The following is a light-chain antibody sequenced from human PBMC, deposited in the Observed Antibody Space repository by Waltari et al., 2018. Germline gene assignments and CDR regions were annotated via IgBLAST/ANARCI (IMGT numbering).Light chain of an antibody. CDR1: QTSVRY. J-gene: IGKJ2*01. V-gene: IGKV1-39*01. CDR3: QQSYSTPRT. CDR2: TAS. Sequence: TCRPSQTSVRYSFWYQHTPGKAPKLLISTASTLQGGVPSRFTGSASRTDFTLTISSLQPDDCVTYYCQQSYSTPRTFGQGTKLEIK.